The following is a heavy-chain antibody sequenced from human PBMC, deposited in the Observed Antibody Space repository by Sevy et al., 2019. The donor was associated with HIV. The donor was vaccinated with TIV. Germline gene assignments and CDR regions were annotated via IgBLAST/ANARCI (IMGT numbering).Heavy chain of an antibody. Sequence: GGSLRLSCAASGFTFSSYSMNWVRQAPGKGLEWVSSISSSSSYIYYADSVKGRFTISRDNAKNSLYLQMNSLRAEDTAVYYCARDQPYYSGGSCYSHYYYGMDVWGQGTTVTVSS. CDR2: ISSSSSYI. CDR3: ARDQPYYSGGSCYSHYYYGMDV. V-gene: IGHV3-21*01. CDR1: GFTFSSYS. D-gene: IGHD2-15*01. J-gene: IGHJ6*02.